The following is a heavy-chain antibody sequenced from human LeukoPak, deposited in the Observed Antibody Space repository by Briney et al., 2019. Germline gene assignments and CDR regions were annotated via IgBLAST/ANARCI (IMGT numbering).Heavy chain of an antibody. CDR2: ISGYNGNT. Sequence: ASVKVSCKASGYLFTSNGVTWLRQAPGQGPEWMGWISGYNGNTNYAQKHQGRVTMTTDTSTSTAYMELRSLTSDDTAVYYCARGHYGAFDSWGQGTLVTVSS. V-gene: IGHV1-18*01. J-gene: IGHJ4*02. D-gene: IGHD4-17*01. CDR3: ARGHYGAFDS. CDR1: GYLFTSNG.